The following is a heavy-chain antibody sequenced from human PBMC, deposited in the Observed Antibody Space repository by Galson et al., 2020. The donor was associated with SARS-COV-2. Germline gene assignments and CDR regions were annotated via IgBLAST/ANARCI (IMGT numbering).Heavy chain of an antibody. V-gene: IGHV3-33*03. CDR3: AKSKWLRGYFDY. D-gene: IGHD5-12*01. J-gene: IGHJ4*02. CDR1: GITFSSYG. Sequence: SCAASGITFSSYGMHWVRQAPGKGLEWVAVIWYDGSNKYYADSVKGRFTISRDKSKNTLYLQMNSRRAEDTAVYYGAKSKWLRGYFDYWLQGTLGTVYS. CDR2: IWYDGSNK.